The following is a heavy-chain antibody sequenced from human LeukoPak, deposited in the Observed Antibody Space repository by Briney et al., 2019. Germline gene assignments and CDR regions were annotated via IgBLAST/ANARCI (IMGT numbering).Heavy chain of an antibody. J-gene: IGHJ4*02. V-gene: IGHV3-53*01. CDR2: IYSGGGT. Sequence: PGRSLRLSCAASGFTFSSYGMHWVRQAPGKGLEWVAVIYSGGGTFYADSAKGRFTISRDNSKNTLYLQMNSLRVEDTAVYYCARDSNGPGYWGQGTLVTVSS. CDR1: GFTFSSYG. D-gene: IGHD2-8*01. CDR3: ARDSNGPGY.